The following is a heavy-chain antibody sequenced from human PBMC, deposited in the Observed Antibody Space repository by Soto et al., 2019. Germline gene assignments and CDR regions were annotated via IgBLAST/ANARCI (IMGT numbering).Heavy chain of an antibody. CDR2: MTPNSGNT. CDR1: GYTFTSYD. D-gene: IGHD3-10*01. CDR3: ARHLYGTGSFAP. J-gene: IGHJ5*02. V-gene: IGHV1-8*02. Sequence: QVQLVQSGAEVKKPGASVKVSCKASGYTFTSYDINWVRQATGQGLEWMGWMTPNSGNTGYAQKFKRRVTMTRDTSRIPAYMELSSLTSEDTAVYSCARHLYGTGSFAPWGQGTLVTVSS.